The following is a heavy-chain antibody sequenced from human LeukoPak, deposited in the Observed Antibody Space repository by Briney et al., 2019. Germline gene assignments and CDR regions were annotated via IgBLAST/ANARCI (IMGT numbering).Heavy chain of an antibody. J-gene: IGHJ4*02. CDR3: AREGVETTVTTDY. V-gene: IGHV3-21*01. D-gene: IGHD4-17*01. CDR2: ISSSSSYI. Sequence: PGGSLRLSCAASGFTFSSYSMNWVRQAPGKGLEWVSSISSSSSYIYYADSVKGRFTISRDNAKNSLYLQMNSLRAEDTAVYYCAREGVETTVTTDYWGQGTLVTVSS. CDR1: GFTFSSYS.